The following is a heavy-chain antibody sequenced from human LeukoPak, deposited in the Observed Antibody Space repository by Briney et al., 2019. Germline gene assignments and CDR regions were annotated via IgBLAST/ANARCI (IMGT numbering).Heavy chain of an antibody. CDR1: GYTFTGYY. J-gene: IGHJ4*02. Sequence: ASVKVSCKASGYTFTGYYMHWVRQAPGQGLEWMGWITPNSGGTNYAQKLQGRVTMTTDTSTSTAYMELRSLRSDDTAVYYCARDYSSGWIDYWGQGTLVTVSS. V-gene: IGHV1-2*02. CDR2: ITPNSGGT. CDR3: ARDYSSGWIDY. D-gene: IGHD6-19*01.